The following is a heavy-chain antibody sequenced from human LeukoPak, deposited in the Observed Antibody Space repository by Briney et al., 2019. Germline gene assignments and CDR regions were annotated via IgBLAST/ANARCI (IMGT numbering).Heavy chain of an antibody. CDR3: ARGGAATVVTPPFDY. Sequence: GASVKVSCKASGYTFTSYGISWVRQAPGQGLEWMGWISAYNGNTNYAQNLQGRVTMTTDTSTSTAYMELRSLRSDDTAVYFCARGGAATVVTPPFDYWGQETLVTVSS. CDR2: ISAYNGNT. V-gene: IGHV1-18*01. CDR1: GYTFTSYG. J-gene: IGHJ4*02. D-gene: IGHD4-23*01.